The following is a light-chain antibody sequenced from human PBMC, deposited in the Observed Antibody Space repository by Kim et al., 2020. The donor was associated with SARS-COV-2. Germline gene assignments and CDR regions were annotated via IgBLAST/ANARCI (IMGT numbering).Light chain of an antibody. CDR1: RSISSY. CDR3: QQRGNWPWT. Sequence: LSPGERATLSCRASRSISSYLAWYQQKPGQPPRLLIYDASDRATGIPVRFSGSGSETDFTLTISSLEPEDCAVYYCQQRGNWPWTFGQGTKVDI. V-gene: IGKV3-11*01. J-gene: IGKJ1*01. CDR2: DAS.